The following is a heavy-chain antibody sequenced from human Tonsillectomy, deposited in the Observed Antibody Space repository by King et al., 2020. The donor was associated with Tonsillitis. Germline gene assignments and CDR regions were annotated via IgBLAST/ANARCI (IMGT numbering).Heavy chain of an antibody. Sequence: HVQLVESGGGVVQPGRSLRLSCAASGFTFSTYAMHWVRQAPGKGLEWMAVISYDGSNGYYADSVKGRFTISRDNSKNTLFLQIDSLRVEDTAVYYCASGEGLCSGDSCFSYYYYGMDVWGQGTTVTVSS. V-gene: IGHV3-30*04. CDR3: ASGEGLCSGDSCFSYYYYGMDV. CDR2: ISYDGSNG. D-gene: IGHD2-15*01. CDR1: GFTFSTYA. J-gene: IGHJ6*02.